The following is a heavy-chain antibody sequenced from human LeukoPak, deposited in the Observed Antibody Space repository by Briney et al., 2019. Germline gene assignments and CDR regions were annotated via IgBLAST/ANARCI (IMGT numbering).Heavy chain of an antibody. D-gene: IGHD2-21*02. CDR2: IIPIFGTA. CDR1: GGTFSSYA. V-gene: IGHV1-69*05. CDR3: ARENMVTPYYFDY. Sequence: SVKVSCKASGGTFSSYAISWVRQAPGQGLEWMGRIIPIFGTANYAQKFQGRVTITTDESTSTAYMELSSLRSEDTAVYYCARENMVTPYYFDYWGQGTLVTVSS. J-gene: IGHJ4*02.